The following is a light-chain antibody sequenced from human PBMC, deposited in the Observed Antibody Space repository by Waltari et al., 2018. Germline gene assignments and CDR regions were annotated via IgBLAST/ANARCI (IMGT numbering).Light chain of an antibody. V-gene: IGKV3-20*01. CDR2: STA. J-gene: IGKJ2*01. CDR3: LQYDTSPYT. CDR1: QSINKNF. Sequence: EIVLTQSPGTLSLSPGERVTLSCRASQSINKNFLAWYQQKLGQAPRLLIYSTASRAAGIPDRFVGSGSGTDFTLTITRLEPEDFALYHCLQYDTSPYTFGQGTKLEIK.